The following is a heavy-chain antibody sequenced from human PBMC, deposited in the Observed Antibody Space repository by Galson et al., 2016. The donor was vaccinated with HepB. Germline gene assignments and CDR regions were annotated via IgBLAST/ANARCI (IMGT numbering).Heavy chain of an antibody. Sequence: SLRLSCAASGFTFSSSAMHWVRQAPGKGLEWVAAISIDGSIKYHADSVTGRFTIARDNSRNTLFPEMNSLRVEDTAVYYCAKPLHPSSRWYFDNWGQGSLVTVSS. CDR2: ISIDGSIK. D-gene: IGHD4-23*01. J-gene: IGHJ4*02. CDR1: GFTFSSSA. CDR3: AKPLHPSSRWYFDN. V-gene: IGHV3-30*18.